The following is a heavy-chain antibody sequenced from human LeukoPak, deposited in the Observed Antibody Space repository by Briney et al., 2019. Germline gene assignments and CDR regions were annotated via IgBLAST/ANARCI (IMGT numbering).Heavy chain of an antibody. J-gene: IGHJ6*02. CDR3: ARGPVEAVFGVSTED. Sequence: ASVEVSCKASGYTFTSYAMHWVRQAPGQRLEWMGWINAGNGNTKYSQKFQGRVSMTRDTSISTAYMELSSLRSEDTAVYYCARGPVEAVFGVSTEDWGQGTTVTVSS. CDR1: GYTFTSYA. D-gene: IGHD3-10*02. V-gene: IGHV1-3*01. CDR2: INAGNGNT.